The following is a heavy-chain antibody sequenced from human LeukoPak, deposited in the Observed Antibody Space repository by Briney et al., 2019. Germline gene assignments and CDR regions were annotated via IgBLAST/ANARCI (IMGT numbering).Heavy chain of an antibody. D-gene: IGHD3-22*01. CDR3: ARDVPYDSSGYYEDAFDI. CDR1: GFTVSSNY. J-gene: IGHJ3*02. V-gene: IGHV3-53*01. CDR2: IYSGGST. Sequence: GGSLRLSCAASGFTVSSNYMSWVRQAPGKGLEWVSVIYSGGSTYYADSVKGRFTISRDNSKNTLHLQMNSLRAEDTAVYYCARDVPYDSSGYYEDAFDIWGQGTMVTVSS.